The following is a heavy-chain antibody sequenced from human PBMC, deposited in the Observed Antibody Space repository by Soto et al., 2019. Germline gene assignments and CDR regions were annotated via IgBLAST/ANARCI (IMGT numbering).Heavy chain of an antibody. Sequence: GGSLRLSCAASGFTFSSYWMHWVRQAPGKGLVWVSRINSDGSSTSYADSVKGRFTISRDNAKNTLYLQMNSLRAEDTAVYYCASLWGAAYYDFWSGLYLDVWGKGTTVNVSS. CDR1: GFTFSSYW. CDR3: ASLWGAAYYDFWSGLYLDV. CDR2: INSDGSST. D-gene: IGHD3-3*01. J-gene: IGHJ6*03. V-gene: IGHV3-74*01.